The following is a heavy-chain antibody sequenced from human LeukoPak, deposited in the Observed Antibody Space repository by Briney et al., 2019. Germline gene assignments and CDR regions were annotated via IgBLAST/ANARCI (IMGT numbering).Heavy chain of an antibody. CDR1: GFTFSSYS. Sequence: GGSLRLSCAASGFTFSSYSMNWVRQAPGKGLEWVSSISSSSSYIYYADSVKGRFTISRDNAKNSLYPQMNSLRAEDTAVYYCAKRNYYDSSGKFYYLDYWGQGTLVTVSS. D-gene: IGHD3-22*01. J-gene: IGHJ4*02. CDR3: AKRNYYDSSGKFYYLDY. CDR2: ISSSSSYI. V-gene: IGHV3-21*01.